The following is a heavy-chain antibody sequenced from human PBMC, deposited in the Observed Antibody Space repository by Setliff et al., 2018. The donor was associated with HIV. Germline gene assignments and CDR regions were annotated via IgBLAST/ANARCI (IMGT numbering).Heavy chain of an antibody. CDR2: IYTSGST. CDR1: GGSISSYY. D-gene: IGHD1-26*01. V-gene: IGHV4-4*07. Sequence: SETLSLTCTVSGGSISSYYWSWIRQPAGKGLEWIGRIYTSGSTNYNHSLKSRVTMSVDTSKNQFSLKLSSVTAADTAVYYCARGVGSPQRFAFDIWGQGTMVTVSS. J-gene: IGHJ3*02. CDR3: ARGVGSPQRFAFDI.